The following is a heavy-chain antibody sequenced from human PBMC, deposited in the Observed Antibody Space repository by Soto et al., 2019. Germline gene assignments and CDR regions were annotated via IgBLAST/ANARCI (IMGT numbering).Heavy chain of an antibody. Sequence: PGGSLRLSCAASGFTFSSYAMSWVLQAPGKGLEWVSAISGSGGSTYYADSVKGRFTISRDNSKNTLYLQMNSLRAEDTAVYYCARGGRKPGIAVAGIGGVYYWGQGTLVTVSS. D-gene: IGHD6-19*01. V-gene: IGHV3-23*01. J-gene: IGHJ4*02. CDR2: ISGSGGST. CDR1: GFTFSSYA. CDR3: ARGGRKPGIAVAGIGGVYY.